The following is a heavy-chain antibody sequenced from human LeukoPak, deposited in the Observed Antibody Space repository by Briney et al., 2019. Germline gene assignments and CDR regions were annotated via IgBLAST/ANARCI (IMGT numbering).Heavy chain of an antibody. CDR3: ARDKHYYDSSNYV. CDR1: GFTFNDYG. Sequence: GGSLRLSCAASGFTFNDYGMSWVRHGPGKGVEWVSEINWNGGTTAYADSVRGRFTISRDNANHSLYLQMNSLRAEDTALYYCARDKHYYDSSNYVWGQGTLVTVSP. D-gene: IGHD3-22*01. V-gene: IGHV3-20*04. J-gene: IGHJ4*02. CDR2: INWNGGTT.